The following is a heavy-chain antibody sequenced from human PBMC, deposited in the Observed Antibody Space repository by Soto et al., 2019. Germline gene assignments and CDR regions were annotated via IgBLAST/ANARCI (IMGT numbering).Heavy chain of an antibody. CDR2: ISHDGSNK. V-gene: IGHV3-30-3*01. CDR3: ARDYYDSSGYDY. J-gene: IGHJ4*01. CDR1: EVTCRGYG. Sequence: LRDCCGVSEVTCRGYGRRCVIQNPGKGLEWVAVISHDGSNKYYADSVKGRFTISRDNSKNTLYLQMNSLRAEDTAVYYCARDYYDSSGYDYRGHGTLVTVSS. D-gene: IGHD3-22*01.